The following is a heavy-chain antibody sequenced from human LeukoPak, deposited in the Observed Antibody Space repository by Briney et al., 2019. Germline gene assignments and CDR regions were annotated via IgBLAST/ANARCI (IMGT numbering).Heavy chain of an antibody. D-gene: IGHD3-9*01. J-gene: IGHJ4*02. Sequence: ASVKVSCKASGYTFTSYYMHWVRQAPGQRLEWMGWINAGNGKANYSQKFRGRVTLTRDTSASTAYMELSSLRSADTAVYYCARGYYDLLTGHVVTYYFDYWGQGTLVTVSS. V-gene: IGHV1-3*01. CDR2: INAGNGKA. CDR3: ARGYYDLLTGHVVTYYFDY. CDR1: GYTFTSYY.